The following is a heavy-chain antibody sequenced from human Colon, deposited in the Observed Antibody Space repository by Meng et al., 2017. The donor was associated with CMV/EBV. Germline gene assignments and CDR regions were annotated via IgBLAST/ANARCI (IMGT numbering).Heavy chain of an antibody. V-gene: IGHV3-30-3*01. Sequence: GESLKISCAASGFTFSSYAMHWVRQAPGKGLEWVAVISYDGSNKYYADSVKGRFTISRDNSKNTLYLQMNSLRAEDTAVYYCARDPYGFDYWGQGTLVTVSS. CDR1: GFTFSSYA. CDR2: ISYDGSNK. D-gene: IGHD3-10*01. CDR3: ARDPYGFDY. J-gene: IGHJ4*02.